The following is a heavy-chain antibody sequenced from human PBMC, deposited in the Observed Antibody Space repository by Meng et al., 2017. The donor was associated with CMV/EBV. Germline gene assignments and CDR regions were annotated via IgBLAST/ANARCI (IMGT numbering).Heavy chain of an antibody. CDR3: AREALLELVDGDYYYYGMDV. Sequence: GGSLRLSCAASGFTFSSYNMNWVRQAPGKGLEWVSSISPSGTYIYYADSVKGRFTISRDNAKNSLYLQMNSLRAEDTAVYYCAREALLELVDGDYYYYGMDVWGQGTTVTVSS. J-gene: IGHJ6*02. V-gene: IGHV3-21*01. CDR2: ISPSGTYI. D-gene: IGHD3-3*01. CDR1: GFTFSSYN.